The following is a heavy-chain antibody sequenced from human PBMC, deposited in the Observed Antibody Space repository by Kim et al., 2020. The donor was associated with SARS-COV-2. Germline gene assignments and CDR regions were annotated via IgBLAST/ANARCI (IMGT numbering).Heavy chain of an antibody. CDR2: ISGSGGST. J-gene: IGHJ4*02. CDR1: GFTFSSYA. V-gene: IGHV3-23*01. CDR3: AQSLPGAQSYYYDSSGYQN. D-gene: IGHD3-22*01. Sequence: GGSLRLSCAASGFTFSSYAMSWVRQAPGKGLEWVSAISGSGGSTYYADSVKGRFTISRDNSKNTLYLQMNSLRAEDTAVYYCAQSLPGAQSYYYDSSGYQNWGQGTLVTVSS.